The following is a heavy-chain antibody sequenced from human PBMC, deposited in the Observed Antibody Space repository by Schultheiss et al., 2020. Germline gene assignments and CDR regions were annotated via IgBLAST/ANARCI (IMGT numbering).Heavy chain of an antibody. CDR3: AKDSSIAVADSYGMDV. V-gene: IGHV3-23*01. J-gene: IGHJ6*04. CDR2: ISGSGGST. CDR1: GFTFDDYA. D-gene: IGHD6-19*01. Sequence: GGSLRLSCAASGFTFDDYAMHWVRQAPGKGLEWVSAISGSGGSTYYADSVKGRFTISRDNSKNTLYLQMNSLRAEDTAVYDCAKDSSIAVADSYGMDVWGKGPRATVS.